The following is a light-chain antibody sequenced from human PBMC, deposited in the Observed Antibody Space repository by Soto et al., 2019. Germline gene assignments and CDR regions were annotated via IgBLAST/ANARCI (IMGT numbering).Light chain of an antibody. CDR1: SSDVGGYNF. V-gene: IGLV2-14*01. CDR3: SSYTSSSTRRYV. J-gene: IGLJ1*01. CDR2: EVG. Sequence: QSALTQPASVSGSPGQSITISCTGTSSDVGGYNFVSWYQQHPGKAPKLMIYEVGNRPSGVSNRFSGSKSGNTASLTISGLQAEDEADYYCSSYTSSSTRRYVFGIGTKVTVL.